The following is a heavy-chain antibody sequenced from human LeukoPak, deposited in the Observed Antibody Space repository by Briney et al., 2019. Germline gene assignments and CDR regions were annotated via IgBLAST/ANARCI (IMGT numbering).Heavy chain of an antibody. V-gene: IGHV4-4*08. CDR3: ATSYDAKTAPYDL. CDR2: ICTTGRT. CDR1: GGSINSYC. J-gene: IGHJ5*02. Sequence: SETLPLTCTVSGGSINSYCWSWVRQPPGKGLEWIGYICTTGRTDYNPSFKSRVTMSVDTSKNQLSMELKFLTAADTAVYYCATSYDAKTAPYDLWGQGTLVSVSS. D-gene: IGHD3-3*01.